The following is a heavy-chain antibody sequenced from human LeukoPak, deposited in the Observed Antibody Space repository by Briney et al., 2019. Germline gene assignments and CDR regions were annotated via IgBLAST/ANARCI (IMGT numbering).Heavy chain of an antibody. CDR1: GYSFTSYW. CDR2: IYPGDSDT. J-gene: IGHJ4*02. CDR3: ARAYYYYYDSSGYPDY. V-gene: IGHV5-51*01. Sequence: GESLKISCKGSGYSFTSYWIGWVRQMRGKGLEWMGIIYPGDSDTRYSPSFQGQVTISADKSISTAYLQWSSLKASDTAMYYCARAYYYYYDSSGYPDYWGQGTLVTVSS. D-gene: IGHD3-22*01.